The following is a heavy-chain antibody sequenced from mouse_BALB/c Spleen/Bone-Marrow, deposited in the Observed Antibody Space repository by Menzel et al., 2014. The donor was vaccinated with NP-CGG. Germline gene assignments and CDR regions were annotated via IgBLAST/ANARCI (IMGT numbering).Heavy chain of an antibody. D-gene: IGHD2-2*01. Sequence: EVQLQQSGPEVVKPGASVKISCKTSGYTFTEYTMHWVKQSHGKSLEWIGGINPNNGGTTYNQKFKGKATLTVDKSSSSAYMELRSLTSEDSAVYHCARSDGYERSWFAYCGQGTPVTVSA. CDR1: GYTFTEYT. CDR3: ARSDGYERSWFAY. CDR2: INPNNGGT. V-gene: IGHV1-18*01. J-gene: IGHJ3*01.